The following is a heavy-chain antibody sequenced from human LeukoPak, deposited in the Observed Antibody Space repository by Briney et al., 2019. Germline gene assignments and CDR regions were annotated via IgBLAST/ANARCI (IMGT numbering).Heavy chain of an antibody. D-gene: IGHD3-22*01. CDR1: GGSISSYY. CDR3: ARAARGSSGYYFDY. J-gene: IGHJ4*02. V-gene: IGHV4-59*01. Sequence: SETLSLTCTVSGGSISSYYWSWIRQPPGKGLEWIGYIYYSGSTNYNPSLKSRVTISVDTSKNQFSLKLSSVTAADTAVYYCARAARGSSGYYFDYWGQGTLVTVSS. CDR2: IYYSGST.